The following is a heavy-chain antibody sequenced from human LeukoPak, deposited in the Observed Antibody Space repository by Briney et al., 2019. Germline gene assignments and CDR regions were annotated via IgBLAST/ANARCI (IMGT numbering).Heavy chain of an antibody. D-gene: IGHD3-10*02. CDR1: GFTFSSYG. CDR3: AKALGGMFGYFDY. Sequence: PGGSLRLSCAASGFTFSSYGMHLVRQAPGKGLEWVAFIRYDGSNKYYADSVKGRFTISRDNSKNTLYLQMNSLRAEDTAVYYCAKALGGMFGYFDYWGQGTLVTVSS. CDR2: IRYDGSNK. J-gene: IGHJ4*02. V-gene: IGHV3-30*02.